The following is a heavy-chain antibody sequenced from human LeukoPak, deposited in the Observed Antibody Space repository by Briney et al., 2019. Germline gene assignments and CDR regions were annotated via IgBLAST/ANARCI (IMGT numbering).Heavy chain of an antibody. CDR2: INHSGST. D-gene: IGHD5-18*01. CDR3: ARGPGLWSFDY. J-gene: IGHJ4*02. CDR1: GGSISSYY. Sequence: SETLSLTCTVSGGSISSYYWSWIRQPPGKGPEWIGEINHSGSTNYNPSLKSRVTISVDTSKNQFSLKLSSVTAADTAVYYCARGPGLWSFDYWGQGTLVTVSS. V-gene: IGHV4-34*01.